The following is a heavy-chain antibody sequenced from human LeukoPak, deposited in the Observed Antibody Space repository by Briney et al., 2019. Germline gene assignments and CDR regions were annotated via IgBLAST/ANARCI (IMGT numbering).Heavy chain of an antibody. D-gene: IGHD6-13*01. J-gene: IGHJ4*02. CDR1: GYSFATYW. CDR2: IYPDDSDT. V-gene: IGHV5-51*01. Sequence: GESLKISCKVSGYSFATYWIGWVRQMPGKGLEWMGIIYPDDSDTRYSPSFQGQVTISADKSISTAYLQWSSLKASDTAMYYCARRGSSFFDNWGQGTLVTVSS. CDR3: ARRGSSFFDN.